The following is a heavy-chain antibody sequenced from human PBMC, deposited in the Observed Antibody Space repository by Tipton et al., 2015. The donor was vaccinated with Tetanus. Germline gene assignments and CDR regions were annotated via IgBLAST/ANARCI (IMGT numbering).Heavy chain of an antibody. CDR1: GYSFSKYG. CDR3: SRDQGSTISPYYSDY. CDR2: ISTSNGKT. J-gene: IGHJ4*02. V-gene: IGHV1-18*01. D-gene: IGHD5/OR15-5a*01. Sequence: QMQLVQSGAEVKKPGASVKVSCKTSGYSFSKYGVTWARQAPGQGLEWLGWISTSNGKTYYAQKFRGRATMTTDTSTGTAHLELGGLRSDDTAIYYCSRDQGSTISPYYSDYWGQGTLVTVTA.